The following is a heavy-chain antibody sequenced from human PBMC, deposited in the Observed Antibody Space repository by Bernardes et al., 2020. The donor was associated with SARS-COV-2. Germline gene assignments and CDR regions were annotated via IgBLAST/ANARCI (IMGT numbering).Heavy chain of an antibody. D-gene: IGHD3-9*01. V-gene: IGHV3-23*01. J-gene: IGHJ3*01. Sequence: GGSLRLSCAASGFTFRGYAMNWVRQAPGKGLEWVSGISDRGDIPYYSDSVRGRFTVSRDNSRNTLYLQMDRLKVEDTAVYYCSTPAPRLTLYSFDVWGQGTTVTVSS. CDR3: STPAPRLTLYSFDV. CDR2: ISDRGDIP. CDR1: GFTFRGYA.